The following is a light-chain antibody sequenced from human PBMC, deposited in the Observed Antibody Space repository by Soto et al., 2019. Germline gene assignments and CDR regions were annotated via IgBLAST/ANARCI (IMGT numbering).Light chain of an antibody. CDR3: QQSYSTPQT. V-gene: IGKV1-39*01. J-gene: IGKJ1*01. CDR1: QSISNY. CDR2: AAS. Sequence: DIQMTQSPSSLSASIEDRVTITCRASQSISNYLNWYQQKPGKAPKLLIFAASSLQSGVPSRFSGSGSGTDFTLTISSLQPDDFATYYCQQSYSTPQTFGQGTKV.